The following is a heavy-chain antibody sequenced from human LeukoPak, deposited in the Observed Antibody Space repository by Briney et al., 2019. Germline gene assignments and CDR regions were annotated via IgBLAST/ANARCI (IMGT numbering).Heavy chain of an antibody. CDR2: ISAYNGNT. CDR1: GYTFTSYG. J-gene: IGHJ4*02. D-gene: IGHD2-2*01. V-gene: IGHV1-18*01. CDR3: ARVGGLVGSTSCYANGCLIDY. Sequence: ASVKVSCKASGYTFTSYGISWVRQAPGQGLEWMGWISAYNGNTNYAQKLQGRVTMTTDTSTSTAYMELRSLRSDDTAVYYCARVGGLVGSTSCYANGCLIDYWGQGTLVTVSS.